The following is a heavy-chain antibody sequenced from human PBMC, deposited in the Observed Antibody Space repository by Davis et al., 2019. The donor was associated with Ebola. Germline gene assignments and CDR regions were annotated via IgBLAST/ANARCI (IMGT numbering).Heavy chain of an antibody. CDR2: LSYVGTIQ. Sequence: GESLKISCAASGFTFSTYNMHWVRQDPRTLLAFFSVLSYVGTIQFYPDSVKGRFTISRDNFKYTLSLEMNSLRAEDTAVYYCARGLFPVDTAMVTLYSWGQGALVSVSS. J-gene: IGHJ4*02. CDR3: ARGLFPVDTAMVTLYS. V-gene: IGHV3-30*03. CDR1: GFTFSTYN. D-gene: IGHD5-18*01.